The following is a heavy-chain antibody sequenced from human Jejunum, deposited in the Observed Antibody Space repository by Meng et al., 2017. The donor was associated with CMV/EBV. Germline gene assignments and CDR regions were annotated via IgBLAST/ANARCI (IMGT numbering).Heavy chain of an antibody. V-gene: IGHV1-18*01. D-gene: IGHD3/OR15-3a*01. CDR1: GYTFHVYG. CDR2: IRAHAHTI. J-gene: IGHJ4*02. CDR3: ARDLKYHFATSVY. Sequence: VQVAQSGAGVTKPGASGTVSCTASGYTFHVYGMRWVRQAPGLGLEWMGWIRAHAHTINFSEKFQGRLTMTTDTSTSTAYMELRSLRSDDTAVYYCARDLKYHFATSVYWGQGTLVTVSS.